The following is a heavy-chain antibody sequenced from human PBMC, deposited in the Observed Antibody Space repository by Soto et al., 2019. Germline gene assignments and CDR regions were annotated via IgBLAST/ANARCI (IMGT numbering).Heavy chain of an antibody. CDR3: ASGRAVSDHDDLDY. CDR1: GFTFSSYS. J-gene: IGHJ4*02. D-gene: IGHD6-19*01. Sequence: QVQLVESGGGVVQPGRSLRLSCAASGFTFSSYSMHWVRQAPGKGLEWVAAMSIDGNSAYFADSVKGRFTISRDNSKNTLTLLRNSLGADDSAVYYCASGRAVSDHDDLDYWGQGTLVTVSS. V-gene: IGHV3-30-3*01. CDR2: MSIDGNSA.